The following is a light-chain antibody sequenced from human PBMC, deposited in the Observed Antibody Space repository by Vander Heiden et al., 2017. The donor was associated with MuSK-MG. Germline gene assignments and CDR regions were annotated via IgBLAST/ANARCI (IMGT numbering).Light chain of an antibody. CDR3: QVWDSSSDHVV. CDR2: DDS. V-gene: IGLV3-21*02. J-gene: IGLJ2*01. Sequence: SYVLTQPPSVSVAPGQTARHPRGGNTIGSKSVHWYQQKPGQTPLLVVFDDSDRPSGIPARFSGSNSGNTATLTISRVEGGDEADDYCQVWDSSSDHVVFGGGTKLTVL. CDR1: TIGSKS.